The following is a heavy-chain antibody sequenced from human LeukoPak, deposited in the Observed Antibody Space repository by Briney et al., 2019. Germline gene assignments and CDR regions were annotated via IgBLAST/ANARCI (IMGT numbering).Heavy chain of an antibody. CDR3: ARDLSTV. CDR2: IKEDGSEK. D-gene: IGHD4-17*01. V-gene: IGHV3-7*04. CDR1: GFTFSSSL. J-gene: IGHJ4*02. Sequence: GGSLRLSCAASGFTFSSSLMSRVRQAPGKGLEWVANIKEDGSEKYYVDSVKGRFTISRDNAKNSLYLQMNSLRAEDTAVYYCARDLSTVGGQGTLVTVSS.